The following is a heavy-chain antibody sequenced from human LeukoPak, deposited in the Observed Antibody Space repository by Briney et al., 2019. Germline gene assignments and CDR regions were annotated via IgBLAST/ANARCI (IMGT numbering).Heavy chain of an antibody. CDR3: ARDLRECVAVPAATYYCYYGMDV. CDR2: IIPIFGTA. D-gene: IGHD2-2*01. Sequence: ASVKVSCKASGGTFSSYAISWVRQAPGQGLEWMGGIIPIFGTANYAQKFQGRVTITADESTSTAYMELSSLRSEDTAVYYCARDLRECVAVPAATYYCYYGMDVWGQGTTVTVSS. J-gene: IGHJ6*02. CDR1: GGTFSSYA. V-gene: IGHV1-69*01.